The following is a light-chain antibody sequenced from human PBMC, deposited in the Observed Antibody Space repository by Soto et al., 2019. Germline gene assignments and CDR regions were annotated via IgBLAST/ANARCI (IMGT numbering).Light chain of an antibody. V-gene: IGKV1-8*01. CDR3: QQYYTYPQT. CDR1: QGIGSY. CDR2: AAS. Sequence: AIRMTQSPSSFSASTGDRVTITCRASQGIGSYLAWYQQKPGKAPKLLVYAASTLQYGVPSRFSGSGSGTDFTLTINCLQSEDFATYFCQQYYTYPQTFGQGTKLEI. J-gene: IGKJ2*01.